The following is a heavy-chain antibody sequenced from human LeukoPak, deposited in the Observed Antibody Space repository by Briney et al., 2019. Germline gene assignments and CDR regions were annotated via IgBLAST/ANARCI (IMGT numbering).Heavy chain of an antibody. Sequence: SETLSLTCTVSGGSISSSSYYWGWIRQPPGKGLEWIGSIYYSGSTYYNPSLKSRVTISVDTSKYQFSLKLSSVTAADTAVYYCARVGTGTYYYYYYYMDVWGKGTTVTVSS. D-gene: IGHD1-7*01. J-gene: IGHJ6*03. V-gene: IGHV4-39*07. CDR1: GGSISSSSYY. CDR2: IYYSGST. CDR3: ARVGTGTYYYYYYYMDV.